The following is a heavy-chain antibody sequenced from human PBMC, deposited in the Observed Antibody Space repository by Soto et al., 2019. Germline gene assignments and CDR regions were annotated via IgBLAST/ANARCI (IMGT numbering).Heavy chain of an antibody. CDR3: ARHSVAGAVDGSHWYFDL. CDR2: IYPGDSDT. CDR1: VYKDTSYW. D-gene: IGHD6-19*01. J-gene: IGHJ2*01. Sequence: RCVYKDTSYWWCPDRQMNGKGLEWMGIIYPGDSDTRYSPSFQGQVTISADKSISTAYLQWSSLKASDTAMYYCARHSVAGAVDGSHWYFDLWGRGTLVTVSS. V-gene: IGHV5-51*01.